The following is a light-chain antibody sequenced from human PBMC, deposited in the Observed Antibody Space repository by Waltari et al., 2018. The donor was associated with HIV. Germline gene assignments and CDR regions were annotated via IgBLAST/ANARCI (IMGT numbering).Light chain of an antibody. V-gene: IGKV3-20*01. CDR2: GAS. CDR3: QQYGSSPPIT. J-gene: IGKJ5*01. CDR1: QSVSSSY. Sequence: EIVLTQSPGTLSLSPGERATLSCRASQSVSSSYLAWYQQKPAQAPRLLIYGASSRATGIPDRFSGSGSGTDFTLIISRLEPEDFAVYYCQQYGSSPPITFGQGTRLEIK.